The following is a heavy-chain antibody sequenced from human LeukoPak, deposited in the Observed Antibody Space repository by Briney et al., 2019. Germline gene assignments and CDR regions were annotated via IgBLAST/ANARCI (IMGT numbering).Heavy chain of an antibody. CDR1: GYSISSGYY. CDR2: IYHSGST. V-gene: IGHV4-38-2*02. J-gene: IGHJ5*02. Sequence: SETLSLTCTVSGYSISSGYYWGWIRQPPGKGLEWIGSIYHSGSTYYNPSLKSRVTISVDTSKNQFSLKLSSVTAADTAVYYCARVNSGSGSYLLNWFDPWGQGTLVTVSS. D-gene: IGHD3-10*01. CDR3: ARVNSGSGSYLLNWFDP.